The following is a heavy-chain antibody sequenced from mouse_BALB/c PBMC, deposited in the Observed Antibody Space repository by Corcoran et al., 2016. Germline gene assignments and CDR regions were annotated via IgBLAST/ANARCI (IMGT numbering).Heavy chain of an antibody. CDR1: GFNIKDTY. Sequence: EVQLQQSGAELVKPGASVKLSCTASGFNIKDTYMHWVKQRPEQGLEWIGRIDPANGNTKYDPKFQGTATITADTSSNTAYLQLSSLTAEDTAVYYCASGIDYWGQGTTLTVSS. V-gene: IGHV14-3*02. CDR2: IDPANGNT. CDR3: ASGIDY. D-gene: IGHD1-1*02. J-gene: IGHJ2*01.